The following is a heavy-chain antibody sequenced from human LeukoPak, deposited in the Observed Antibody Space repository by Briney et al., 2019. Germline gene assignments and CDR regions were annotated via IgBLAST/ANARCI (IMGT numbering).Heavy chain of an antibody. CDR3: ARDGGLDF. V-gene: IGHV1-2*02. J-gene: IGHJ4*02. CDR2: INVNSGDT. D-gene: IGHD2-15*01. Sequence: ASVKVSSKASGYTFSAYYIHWLRQAPGQGLEWMGWINVNSGDTNSAPNFQGRVTLTRDMSSNTAYMEVTKLTLDDTAVFYCARDGGLDFWGQGTLVTVSS. CDR1: GYTFSAYY.